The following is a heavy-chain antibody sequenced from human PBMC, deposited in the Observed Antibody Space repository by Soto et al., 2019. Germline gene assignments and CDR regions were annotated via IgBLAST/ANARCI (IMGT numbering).Heavy chain of an antibody. CDR2: IYPGDSDT. Sequence: GESLKLSCKGSGYSFTSYWIGWVRQMPGKGLEWMGIIYPGDSDTRYSPSFQGQVTISADKSISTAYLQWSSLKASDTAVYYCARRPHLRGYSYGFHYYYYGMDVWGQGTTVTVSS. J-gene: IGHJ6*02. V-gene: IGHV5-51*01. D-gene: IGHD5-18*01. CDR3: ARRPHLRGYSYGFHYYYYGMDV. CDR1: GYSFTSYW.